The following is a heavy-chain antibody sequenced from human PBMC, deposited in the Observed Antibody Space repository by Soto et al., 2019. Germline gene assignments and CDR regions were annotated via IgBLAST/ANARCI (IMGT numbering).Heavy chain of an antibody. CDR2: INYNGGT. CDR1: GGSVSRSY. J-gene: IGHJ6*03. Sequence: QLQESGPGLVKPSETLSLTCTVSGGSVSRSYWTWIRQPPGKGLEWIAYINYNGGTNYNMSLNSRVTISTDTSKNQVSLRLTSVTAADTAVYYCARVLTETYYYYMDVWGKGTTVTVSS. CDR3: ARVLTETYYYYMDV. V-gene: IGHV4-59*02. D-gene: IGHD1-7*01.